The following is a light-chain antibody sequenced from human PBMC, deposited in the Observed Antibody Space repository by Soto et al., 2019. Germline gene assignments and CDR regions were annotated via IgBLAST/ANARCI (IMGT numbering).Light chain of an antibody. CDR3: QQYNNWPQT. J-gene: IGKJ1*01. V-gene: IGKV3D-15*01. CDR1: QSVSSY. Sequence: EIVMTQSPATLSVSPGERATLSCRASQSVSSYLAWYQQKPGQAPRLLIYDASNRATGIPARFSGSGSGTDFTLTISSLQSEDFAVYYCQQYNNWPQTFGQGAKVDIK. CDR2: DAS.